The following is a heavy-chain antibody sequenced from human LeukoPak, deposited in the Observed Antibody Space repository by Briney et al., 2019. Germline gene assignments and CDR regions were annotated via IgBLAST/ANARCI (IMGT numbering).Heavy chain of an antibody. CDR1: GFTFSSYA. D-gene: IGHD2-15*01. CDR3: ARGGYCSGGGCYSRYLFDY. CDR2: ISYDGSNK. V-gene: IGHV3-30-3*01. Sequence: GRSLRLSCAASGFTFSSYAMHWVRQAPGKGLEWVAVISYDGSNKYYADSVKGRFTISRDNSKNTLYLQMNSLRAEDTAVYYCARGGYCSGGGCYSRYLFDYWGQGTLVTVSS. J-gene: IGHJ4*02.